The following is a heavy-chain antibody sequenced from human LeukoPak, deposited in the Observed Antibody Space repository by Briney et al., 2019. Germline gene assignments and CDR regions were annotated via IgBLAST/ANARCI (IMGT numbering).Heavy chain of an antibody. CDR2: ISGSGGST. V-gene: IGHV3-23*01. CDR3: AKDFPFEPYGSGSPSVAY. D-gene: IGHD3-10*01. J-gene: IGHJ4*02. CDR1: GFTFSSYA. Sequence: GGSLRLSCAASGFTFSSYAMSWVRQAPGKGLEWVSAISGSGGSTYYADSVKGRFTISRDNSKNTLYLQMNSLRAEDTAVYYCAKDFPFEPYGSGSPSVAYRGQGTLVTVSS.